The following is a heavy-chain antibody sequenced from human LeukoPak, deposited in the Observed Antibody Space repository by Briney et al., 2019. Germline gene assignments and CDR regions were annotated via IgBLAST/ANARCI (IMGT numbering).Heavy chain of an antibody. V-gene: IGHV4-59*01. J-gene: IGHJ4*02. Sequence: SETLSLTCTVSGGSISSYYWSWIRQPPGKGLEWIGYIYYSGSTNYNPSLKSRVTISVDTSKNQFSLKLRSVTAADTAVYYCARGSELIAAAGIFDYWGQGTLVTVSS. CDR1: GGSISSYY. CDR2: IYYSGST. CDR3: ARGSELIAAAGIFDY. D-gene: IGHD6-13*01.